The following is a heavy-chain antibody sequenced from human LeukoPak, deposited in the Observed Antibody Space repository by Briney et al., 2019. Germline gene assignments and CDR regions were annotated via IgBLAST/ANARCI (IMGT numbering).Heavy chain of an antibody. V-gene: IGHV1-18*01. CDR2: ISAYNGNT. D-gene: IGHD2-15*01. Sequence: ASVKVSCKASGYTFTSYGISWVRQAPGQGLEWMGWISAYNGNTNYAQKLQGRVTMTTDTSTSTAYMELRSLRSDDTAVYYCAKVLCSGGTCYSWGYWGQGTLVTVSS. J-gene: IGHJ4*02. CDR3: AKVLCSGGTCYSWGY. CDR1: GYTFTSYG.